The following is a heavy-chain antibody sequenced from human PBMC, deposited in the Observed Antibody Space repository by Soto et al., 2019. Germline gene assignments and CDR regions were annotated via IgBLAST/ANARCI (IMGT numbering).Heavy chain of an antibody. V-gene: IGHV1-18*01. CDR3: ARDLDGITGTTRHYFDY. CDR1: GYTFTSYG. Sequence: GASVKVSCKASGYTFTSYGISWVRQAPGQGLEWMGWISAYNGNTNYAQKLQGRVTMTTDTSTSTAYMELRSLRSDDTAMYYCARDLDGITGTTRHYFDYWGQGTLVTVSS. D-gene: IGHD1-7*01. J-gene: IGHJ4*02. CDR2: ISAYNGNT.